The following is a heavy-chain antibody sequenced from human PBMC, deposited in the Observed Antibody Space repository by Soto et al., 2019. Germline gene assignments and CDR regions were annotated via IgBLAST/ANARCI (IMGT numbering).Heavy chain of an antibody. CDR1: GFTFSSYA. V-gene: IGHV3-64*04. CDR3: AKDSSSGTSCPDY. J-gene: IGHJ4*02. D-gene: IGHD2-2*01. CDR2: ISSNGGST. Sequence: GGSLRLSCSASGFTFSSYAMHWVRQAPGKGLEYVSAISSNGGSTYYADSVKGRFTISRDNSKNTLYLQMNSLRAEDTAVYYCAKDSSSGTSCPDYWGQGTLVTVSS.